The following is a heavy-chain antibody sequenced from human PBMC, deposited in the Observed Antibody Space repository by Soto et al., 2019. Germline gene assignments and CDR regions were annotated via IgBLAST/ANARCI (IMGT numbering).Heavy chain of an antibody. V-gene: IGHV3-21*01. Sequence: LRLSCAASGFTFSSYGMHWVRQAPGKGLEWVSSISSSSSYIYYADSVKGRFTISRDNAKNSLYLQMNSLRAEDTAVYYCAREDYGREFDYWGQGTLVTVSS. CDR2: ISSSSSYI. J-gene: IGHJ4*02. CDR1: GFTFSSYG. CDR3: AREDYGREFDY. D-gene: IGHD4-17*01.